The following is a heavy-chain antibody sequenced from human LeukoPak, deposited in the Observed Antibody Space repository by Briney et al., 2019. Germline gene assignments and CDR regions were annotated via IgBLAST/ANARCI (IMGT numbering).Heavy chain of an antibody. D-gene: IGHD6-13*01. V-gene: IGHV3-7*01. J-gene: IGHJ6*02. CDR3: AKTPRKHSSSWYRWNYYYYGMDV. CDR1: GFTFSNYW. CDR2: IKQDGSEK. Sequence: GGSPRLSCAASGFTFSNYWMNWVRQAPGKGLEWVANIKQDGSEKYYVDSVKGRFTISRDNSKNTLYLQMNSLRAEDTAVYYCAKTPRKHSSSWYRWNYYYYGMDVWGQGTTVTVSS.